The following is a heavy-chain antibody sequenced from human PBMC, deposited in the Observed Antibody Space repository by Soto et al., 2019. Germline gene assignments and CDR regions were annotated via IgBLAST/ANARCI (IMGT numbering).Heavy chain of an antibody. V-gene: IGHV3-23*01. D-gene: IGHD2-2*01. CDR2: ISGSGGST. Sequence: GGSLRLSCAASGFTFSSYAMSWVRQAPGKGLEWVSAISGSGGSTYYADSVKGRFTISRDNSKNTLYLQMNSLRAEDTAVYYCAKTDHGVVVPAAMFSWGQGTLVTVSS. CDR1: GFTFSSYA. J-gene: IGHJ5*02. CDR3: AKTDHGVVVPAAMFS.